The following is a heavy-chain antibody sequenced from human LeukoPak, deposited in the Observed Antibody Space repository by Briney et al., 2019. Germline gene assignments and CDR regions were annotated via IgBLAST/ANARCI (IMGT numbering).Heavy chain of an antibody. CDR1: GGTFSSYA. D-gene: IGHD2-15*01. V-gene: IGHV1-69*13. CDR3: ARVPPVVGYYHYYGMDV. Sequence: SVKVSCKASGGTFSSYAISWVRQAPGQGLEWMGGIIPIFGTANYAQKFQGRVTITADESTSTAYMELSSLRSEDTAVYYCARVPPVVGYYHYYGMDVWGQGTTVTVSS. CDR2: IIPIFGTA. J-gene: IGHJ6*02.